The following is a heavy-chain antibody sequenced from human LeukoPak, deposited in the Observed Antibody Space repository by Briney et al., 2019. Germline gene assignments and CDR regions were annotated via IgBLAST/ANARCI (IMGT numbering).Heavy chain of an antibody. J-gene: IGHJ4*02. CDR1: GYTFTGYY. Sequence: ASVKVSCKASGYTFTGYYMHWVRQAPGQGLEWMGRINPNSGGTNYAQKFQGRVTMTRDTSISTAYMELSRLRSDDTAVYYCAAFHYDSSGYYYEAFDYWGQGTLVTVSS. CDR2: INPNSGGT. D-gene: IGHD3-22*01. V-gene: IGHV1-2*06. CDR3: AAFHYDSSGYYYEAFDY.